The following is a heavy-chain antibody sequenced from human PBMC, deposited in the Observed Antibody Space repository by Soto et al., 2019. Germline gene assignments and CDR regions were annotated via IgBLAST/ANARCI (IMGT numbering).Heavy chain of an antibody. V-gene: IGHV3-33*01. CDR3: ARDSSCSSTSCYSYYYGMDV. CDR1: GCTFSSYG. J-gene: IGHJ6*02. Sequence: GGSLRLSCAASGCTFSSYGRRWVRQAPGKGLEWVAVIWYDGSNKYYADSVKGRFTISRDNSKNTLYLQMNSLRAEDTAVYYCARDSSCSSTSCYSYYYGMDVWGQGTTVTVS. CDR2: IWYDGSNK. D-gene: IGHD2-2*02.